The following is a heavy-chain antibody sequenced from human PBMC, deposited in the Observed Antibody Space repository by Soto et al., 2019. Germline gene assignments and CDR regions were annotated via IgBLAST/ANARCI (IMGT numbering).Heavy chain of an antibody. J-gene: IGHJ4*02. CDR2: IYYSGST. CDR1: GGSVSSGSYY. Sequence: SETLSLTCTVSGGSVSSGSYYWSWIRQPPGKGLEWIGYIYYSGSTNYNHSLKSRVTISVDTSKNQFSLKLSSVTAADTAVYYCARERAERGYSGYDYAAPDYWGQGTLVTVSS. CDR3: ARERAERGYSGYDYAAPDY. D-gene: IGHD5-12*01. V-gene: IGHV4-61*01.